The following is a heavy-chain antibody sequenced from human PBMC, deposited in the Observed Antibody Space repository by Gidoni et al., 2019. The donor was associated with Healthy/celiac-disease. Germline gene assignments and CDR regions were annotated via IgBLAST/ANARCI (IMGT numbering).Heavy chain of an antibody. CDR1: GYTFTGYY. CDR3: ARVCSTSCYGFDP. J-gene: IGHJ5*02. D-gene: IGHD2-2*01. Sequence: QVQLVQSGAEVKKPDASVKVYCKASGYTFTGYYMHGVRQAPGQGLEWMGWINPNSGGTNYAQKFQGRVTMTRDTSISTAYMELSRLGSGETAVYYCARVCSTSCYGFDPWGQGTLVTVSS. CDR2: INPNSGGT. V-gene: IGHV1-2*02.